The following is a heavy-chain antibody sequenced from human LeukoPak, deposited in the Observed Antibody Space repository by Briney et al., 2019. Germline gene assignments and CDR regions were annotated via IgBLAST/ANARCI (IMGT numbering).Heavy chain of an antibody. CDR2: IKQDGSEK. J-gene: IGHJ4*02. Sequence: PGGSLRLSCAASGFTFSSYWMSWVRQAPGKGLEWVANIKQDGSEKYYVDSVKGRFTISRDNAKNSLYLQMNSLRAEDTALYYCARKLVYYDSSGYYQPTHYFDYWGQGTLVTVSP. V-gene: IGHV3-7*03. D-gene: IGHD3-22*01. CDR1: GFTFSSYW. CDR3: ARKLVYYDSSGYYQPTHYFDY.